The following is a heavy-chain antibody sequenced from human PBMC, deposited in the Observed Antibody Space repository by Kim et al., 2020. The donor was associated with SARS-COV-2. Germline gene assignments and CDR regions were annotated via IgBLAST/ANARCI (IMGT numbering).Heavy chain of an antibody. D-gene: IGHD6-19*01. CDR2: TYYRSKWSS. CDR3: VRYSGWYYFDY. V-gene: IGHV6-1*01. Sequence: SQTLSLTCVISGDSLSSNTVAWCWIRQSPSSGLEWLGRTYYRSKWSSDYAVSVKSRIIINADPSKNQFSLHLNSVTPDDTATYYCVRYSGWYYFDYWGQGTLVIVSS. J-gene: IGHJ4*02. CDR1: GDSLSSNTVA.